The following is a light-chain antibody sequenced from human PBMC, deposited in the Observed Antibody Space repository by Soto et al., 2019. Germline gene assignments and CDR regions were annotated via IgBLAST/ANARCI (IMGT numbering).Light chain of an antibody. CDR2: KAS. Sequence: DIQMTQSPSTLSASVGDRVTVACRASQSINNWLDWYQQKPGKAPKLLIYKASTLESGVPSRFSGGGSGTEFTLTISSLQPDDFATYYCQQYNSYPHTFGQGTKLEIK. CDR3: QQYNSYPHT. CDR1: QSINNW. J-gene: IGKJ2*01. V-gene: IGKV1-5*03.